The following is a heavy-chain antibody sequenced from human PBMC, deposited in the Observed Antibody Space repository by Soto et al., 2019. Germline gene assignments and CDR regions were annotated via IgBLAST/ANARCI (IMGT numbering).Heavy chain of an antibody. CDR2: IIPIFGTA. J-gene: IGHJ4*02. V-gene: IGHV1-69*01. CDR3: ARPVDNWNYGLDY. CDR1: GGTFSSYA. D-gene: IGHD1-7*01. Sequence: SVKVSCKASGGTFSSYAISWVRQAPGQGLEWMGGIIPIFGTANYAQKFQGRVTITADESTSTAYMELSSLRSEDTAVYYCARPVDNWNYGLDYWGQGTLVTVSS.